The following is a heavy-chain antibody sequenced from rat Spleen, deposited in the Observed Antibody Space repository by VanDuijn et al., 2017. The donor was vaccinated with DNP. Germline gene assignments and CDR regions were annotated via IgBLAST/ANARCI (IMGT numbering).Heavy chain of an antibody. Sequence: EVQLVESGGGLVQPERSLKLSCAASGFTFSYDAMAWVRQAPKKGLEWVATINYDGSRTYSRDSVKGRFTISRHNAKSTLYLHMNSLKSEDTATYYCARGDFDYWGQGVMVTVSS. CDR1: GFTFSYDA. V-gene: IGHV5-17*01. CDR3: ARGDFDY. J-gene: IGHJ2*01. CDR2: INYDGSRT.